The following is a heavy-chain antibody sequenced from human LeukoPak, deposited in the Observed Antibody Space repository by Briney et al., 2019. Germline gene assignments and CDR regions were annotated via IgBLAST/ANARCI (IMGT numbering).Heavy chain of an antibody. V-gene: IGHV3-30*18. CDR1: GFTFSSYG. Sequence: PGRSLRLSCAASGFTFSSYGMHWVRQAPGKGLEWVAVISYDGSNKYYADSVKGRFTISRDNSKNTLYLQMNSLRAEDTAVYCCAKDRRAVAGPFDYWGQGTLVTVSS. J-gene: IGHJ4*02. CDR3: AKDRRAVAGPFDY. CDR2: ISYDGSNK. D-gene: IGHD6-19*01.